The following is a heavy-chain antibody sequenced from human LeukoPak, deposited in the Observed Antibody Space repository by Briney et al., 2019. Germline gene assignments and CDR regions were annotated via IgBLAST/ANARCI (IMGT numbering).Heavy chain of an antibody. J-gene: IGHJ4*02. CDR1: GGSFSGYY. D-gene: IGHD3-22*01. V-gene: IGHV4-34*01. CDR3: ARGSSTYYYDSSGSDFDD. Sequence: PSETLSLTCAGYGGSFSGYYWSWIRQPPRKGLEWIGGINHSGSTNYNPSLKSRVTISVDTSKNQFSLKLSSVTAADTPVYYCARGSSTYYYDSSGSDFDDWGQGTLVTVSS. CDR2: INHSGST.